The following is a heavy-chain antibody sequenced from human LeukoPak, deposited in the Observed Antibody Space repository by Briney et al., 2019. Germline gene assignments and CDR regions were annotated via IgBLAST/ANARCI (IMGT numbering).Heavy chain of an antibody. V-gene: IGHV4-34*01. Sequence: SETLSLTCAVYGGSFSGYYWSWIRQPPGKWLEWIGEINHSGSANYNPSLKSRVTISVDTSKNQFSLKLSSVTAADTAVYYCARVNAVSWDYWGQGTLVTVSS. CDR2: INHSGSA. CDR1: GGSFSGYY. CDR3: ARVNAVSWDY. D-gene: IGHD3-10*01. J-gene: IGHJ4*02.